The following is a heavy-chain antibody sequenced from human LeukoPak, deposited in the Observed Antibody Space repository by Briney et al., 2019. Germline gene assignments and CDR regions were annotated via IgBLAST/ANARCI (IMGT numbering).Heavy chain of an antibody. CDR3: AREQTSSGYFDY. CDR1: GVSFNKYA. V-gene: IGHV3-23*01. D-gene: IGHD3-10*01. CDR2: VSGNGGRT. Sequence: GGSLRLSCAASGVSFNKYAMSWVRQAPGKGLEWVAAVSGNGGRTYYTDSVKGRFTISRDNPKNTLYLLMNSLSAEDTALYYCAREQTSSGYFDYWGQGTLVTVSS. J-gene: IGHJ4*02.